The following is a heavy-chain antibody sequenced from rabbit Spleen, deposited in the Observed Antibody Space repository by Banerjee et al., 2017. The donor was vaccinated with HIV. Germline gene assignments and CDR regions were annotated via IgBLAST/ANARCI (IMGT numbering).Heavy chain of an antibody. CDR2: IYGGSSGST. Sequence: QSLEESGGDLVKPGASLTLTCTASGFSFSSSYYNCWVRQAPGKGLECIACIYGGSSGSTYYANWAKGRFTISKTSSTTVTLEMTSLTAADTATYFCARGSAAMTMVITGYYLNLWGQGTLVTVS. CDR1: GFSFSSSYY. V-gene: IGHV1S40*01. D-gene: IGHD2-1*01. J-gene: IGHJ4*01. CDR3: ARGSAAMTMVITGYYLNL.